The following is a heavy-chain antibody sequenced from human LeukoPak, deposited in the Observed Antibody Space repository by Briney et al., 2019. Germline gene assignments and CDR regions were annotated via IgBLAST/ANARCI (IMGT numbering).Heavy chain of an antibody. D-gene: IGHD5-18*01. CDR2: IYYSGSN. Sequence: SETLSLTCTVSGGSISSGGYYWNWIRQHPGKGLEWIGLIYYSGSNYYNPYLRSRFTISVATPKNQFSLKVSSVTAADTAVYYCARYERDPVDTGIADYGMDVWGQGITVTVA. J-gene: IGHJ6*02. CDR3: ARYERDPVDTGIADYGMDV. CDR1: GGSISSGGYY. V-gene: IGHV4-31*03.